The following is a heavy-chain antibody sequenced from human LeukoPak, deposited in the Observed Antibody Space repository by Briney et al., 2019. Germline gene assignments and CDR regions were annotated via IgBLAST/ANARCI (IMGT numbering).Heavy chain of an antibody. CDR3: ARGPYVWGSYRDHDYYYYYMDV. CDR1: GGSFSGYY. CDR2: INHSGST. D-gene: IGHD3-16*02. V-gene: IGHV4-34*01. J-gene: IGHJ6*03. Sequence: SSETLSLTCAVYGGSFSGYYWSWIRQPPGKGLEWIGEINHSGSTNYNPSLKSRVTISVDTSKNQFSLKLSSVTAADTAVYYCARGPYVWGSYRDHDYYYYYMDVWGKGTTVTISS.